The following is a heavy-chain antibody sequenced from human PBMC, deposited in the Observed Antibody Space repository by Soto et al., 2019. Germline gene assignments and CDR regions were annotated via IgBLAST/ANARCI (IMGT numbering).Heavy chain of an antibody. CDR3: ASRPVNYYDSSGYYAYFDY. D-gene: IGHD3-22*01. CDR2: IIPIFGTA. J-gene: IGHJ4*02. CDR1: GGTFSSYA. V-gene: IGHV1-69*01. Sequence: QVQLVQSGAEVKKPGSSVKVSCKASGGTFSSYAISWVRQAPGQGLEWMGGIIPIFGTANYAQKFQGRVTITADESTSTAYMELRSLRSEDTAVYYCASRPVNYYDSSGYYAYFDYWGQGTLVTVSS.